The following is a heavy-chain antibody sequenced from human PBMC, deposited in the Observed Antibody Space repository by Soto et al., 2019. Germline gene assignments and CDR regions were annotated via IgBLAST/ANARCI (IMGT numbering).Heavy chain of an antibody. V-gene: IGHV4-61*01. CDR3: VRVSPAMRVGRFDYYYGMDV. Sequence: QVQLQESGPGLVKPSETLSLTCTVSAVSVSSGSYYWSWIRQPPGKGLEWIGYIDYRGSTNYNPSLKCRVTVSVDTAKKEIPLKLSSVTAADTAVYYCVRVSPAMRVGRFDYYYGMDVWGQGTKVTVSS. D-gene: IGHD3-22*01. CDR1: AVSVSSGSYY. J-gene: IGHJ6*02. CDR2: IDYRGST.